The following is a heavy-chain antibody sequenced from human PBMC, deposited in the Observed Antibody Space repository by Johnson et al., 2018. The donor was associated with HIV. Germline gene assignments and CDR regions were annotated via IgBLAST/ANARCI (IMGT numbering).Heavy chain of an antibody. CDR1: GFTFSNYD. D-gene: IGHD7-27*01. CDR3: ARAYLNWGRGAFDI. J-gene: IGHJ3*02. V-gene: IGHV3-13*01. Sequence: EVHLVESGGGLVQPGGSLRLSCAASGFTFSNYDMHWVRQATGKGLEWVSGIGTAGDTYYPGSVKGRFTISRENAKNSLYLQMNSLRAGDTAVYYCARAYLNWGRGAFDIWGQGTMVTVSS. CDR2: IGTAGDT.